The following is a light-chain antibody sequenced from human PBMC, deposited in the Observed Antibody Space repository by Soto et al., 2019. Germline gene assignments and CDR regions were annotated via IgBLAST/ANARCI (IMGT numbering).Light chain of an antibody. V-gene: IGLV2-14*03. CDR3: ASYTGSSTLEV. CDR2: DVS. J-gene: IGLJ2*01. Sequence: QSALTQPASVSGSPGQSITISCTGTSSEIGSYNYVSWYQQHPGKAPKLMIYDVSNRPSGVSNRFSGSKSGNTASRTISGLQAEDEVDYYCASYTGSSTLEVFGGGTQLTVL. CDR1: SSEIGSYNY.